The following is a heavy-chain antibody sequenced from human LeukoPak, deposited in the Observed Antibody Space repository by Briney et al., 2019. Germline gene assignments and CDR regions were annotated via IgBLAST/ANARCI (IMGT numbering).Heavy chain of an antibody. Sequence: SGTLSLTCADSGGSISSSNWWSWVRQPPGKGLEWIGEIYHSGSTNYNPSLKSRVTISVDKSKNQFSLKLSSVTAADTAVYYCARAYGSGSYYYYGMDVWGQGTTVTVSS. V-gene: IGHV4-4*02. CDR3: ARAYGSGSYYYYGMDV. D-gene: IGHD3-10*01. CDR1: GGSISSSNW. J-gene: IGHJ6*02. CDR2: IYHSGST.